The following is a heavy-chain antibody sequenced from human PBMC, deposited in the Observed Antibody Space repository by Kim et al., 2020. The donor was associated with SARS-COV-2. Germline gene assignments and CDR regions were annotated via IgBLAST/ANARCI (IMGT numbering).Heavy chain of an antibody. CDR2: IYYSGST. CDR1: GGSISSGGYY. V-gene: IGHV4-31*03. J-gene: IGHJ3*02. D-gene: IGHD3-22*01. CDR3: ARDRSRPDGYYAFDI. Sequence: SETLSLTCTVSGGSISSGGYYWSWIRQHPGKGLEWIGYIYYSGSTYYNPSLKSRVTISVDTSKNQFSLKLSSVTAADTAVYYCARDRSRPDGYYAFDIWGQGTMVTVSS.